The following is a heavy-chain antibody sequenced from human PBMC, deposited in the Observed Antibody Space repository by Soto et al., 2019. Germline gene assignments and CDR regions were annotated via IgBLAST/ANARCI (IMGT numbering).Heavy chain of an antibody. J-gene: IGHJ6*04. CDR2: ISGSGGST. CDR1: GFTFSSYA. Sequence: PGGSLRLSCAASGFTFSSYAMSWVRQAPGKGLEWVSAISGSGGSTYYADSVKGRFTISRDNSKNTLYLQMNSLRAEDTAVYYCAPSEKATRVRGVIRTVYGMDVWGKGTRVTVPS. D-gene: IGHD3-10*01. V-gene: IGHV3-23*01. CDR3: APSEKATRVRGVIRTVYGMDV.